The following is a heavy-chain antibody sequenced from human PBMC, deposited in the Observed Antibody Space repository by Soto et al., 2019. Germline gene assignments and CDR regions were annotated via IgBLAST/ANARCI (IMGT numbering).Heavy chain of an antibody. CDR2: ISGYNGNT. J-gene: IGHJ6*02. CDR1: DHTFTYYG. D-gene: IGHD2-8*02. CDR3: AVTGGHYFGLDI. Sequence: QAQLLQSGGEVKKPGASVKVSCNSSDHTFTYYGINWVRRAPGQGLEWMGWISGYNGNTKYAQKFQDRGTMSADTTTRSAYMAMRSLTSDDTAVYFCAVTGGHYFGLDIWGQGTTGTVSS. V-gene: IGHV1-18*01.